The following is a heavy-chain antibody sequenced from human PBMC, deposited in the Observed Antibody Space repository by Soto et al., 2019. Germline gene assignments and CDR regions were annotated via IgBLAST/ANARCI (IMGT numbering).Heavy chain of an antibody. CDR1: GFTFSSYW. Sequence: EVQLVESGGGIVQPGGSLRLSCAASGFTFSSYWMHWVRQVPGKGLVWVSRINSDGSSRSYADSVKGRFTISRDDAKNTLHLQMNSLTAEDTAVYYCARPRYDGSGTPFDYWGQGSLVTVSS. J-gene: IGHJ4*02. CDR2: INSDGSSR. D-gene: IGHD3-22*01. CDR3: ARPRYDGSGTPFDY. V-gene: IGHV3-74*01.